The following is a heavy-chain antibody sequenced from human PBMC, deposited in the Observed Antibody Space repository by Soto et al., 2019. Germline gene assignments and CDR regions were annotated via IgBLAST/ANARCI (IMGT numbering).Heavy chain of an antibody. Sequence: SGPRRVNPTHTVTLTCACSGFSVKTSGVGVGWSRQPPGKTLEWHAIIYCNDFKPYTPYLESRLTITTDTSKNPVVLTVTHVDPADTATYYCAHSRGYNGYDGPPLYEMDVWGQGTTVTVSS. D-gene: IGHD5-12*01. CDR2: IYCNDFK. V-gene: IGHV2-5*01. CDR1: GFSVKTSGVG. J-gene: IGHJ6*02. CDR3: AHSRGYNGYDGPPLYEMDV.